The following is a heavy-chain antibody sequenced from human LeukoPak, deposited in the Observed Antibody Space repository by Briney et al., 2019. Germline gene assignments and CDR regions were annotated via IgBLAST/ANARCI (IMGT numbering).Heavy chain of an antibody. CDR1: GASISSYY. D-gene: IGHD3-10*01. CDR2: IHYSGDT. J-gene: IGHJ4*02. CDR3: ARTGSGNYYRPFDF. V-gene: IGHV4-59*08. Sequence: SETLSLTCTVSGASISSYYWAWIRQPPGKGLEWVGYIHYSGDTKCNPSLKSRVTISVDTSKNQVSLQLNSVTAADTAVYYCARTGSGNYYRPFDFWGQGTLVTVSS.